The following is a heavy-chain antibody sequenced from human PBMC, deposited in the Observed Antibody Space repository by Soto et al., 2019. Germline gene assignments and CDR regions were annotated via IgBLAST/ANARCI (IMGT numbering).Heavy chain of an antibody. CDR1: GGSISSGGYY. CDR2: IYYSGST. V-gene: IGHV4-31*03. J-gene: IGHJ2*01. Sequence: QVQLQESGPGLVKPSQTLSLTCTVSGGSISSGGYYWSWIRQHPGKGLEWIGYIYYSGSTYYNPSLKSRVTISVDTSKNQSSLKLSSVTAADTAVYYCARDRLGLAYFDLWGRGTLVTVSS. D-gene: IGHD6-19*01. CDR3: ARDRLGLAYFDL.